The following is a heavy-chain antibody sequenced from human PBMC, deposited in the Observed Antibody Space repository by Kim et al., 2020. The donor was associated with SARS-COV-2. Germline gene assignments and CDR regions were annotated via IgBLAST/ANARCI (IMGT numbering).Heavy chain of an antibody. CDR2: INHSGST. CDR1: GGSFSGYY. Sequence: SETLSLTCAVYGGSFSGYYWSWIRQPPGKGLEWIGEINHSGSTNYNPSLKSRVTISVDTSKNQFSLKLSSVTAADTAVYYCARFEEENYYDSSGYYSYYFDYWGQGTLVTVSS. V-gene: IGHV4-34*01. J-gene: IGHJ4*02. CDR3: ARFEEENYYDSSGYYSYYFDY. D-gene: IGHD3-22*01.